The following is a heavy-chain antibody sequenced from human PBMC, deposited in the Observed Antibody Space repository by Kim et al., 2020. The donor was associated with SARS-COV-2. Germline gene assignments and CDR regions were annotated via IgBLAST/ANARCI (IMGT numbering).Heavy chain of an antibody. V-gene: IGHV3-73*01. CDR2: IRSKANGYAT. CDR3: TRVPGTTLAFWGAFV. J-gene: IGHJ3*02. Sequence: GGSLRLSCGASGFTFSDSAMHWVRQASGKGLEWVGRIRSKANGYATAYIESVRGRFTISRDDSRNTAYLQMNSLKTEDTAVYYCTRVPGTTLAFWGAFV. CDR1: GFTFSDSA. D-gene: IGHD1-1*01.